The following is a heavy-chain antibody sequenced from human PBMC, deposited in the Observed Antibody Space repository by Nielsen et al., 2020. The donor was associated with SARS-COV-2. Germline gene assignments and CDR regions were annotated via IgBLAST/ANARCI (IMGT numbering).Heavy chain of an antibody. V-gene: IGHV3-66*01. CDR2: IYSGGST. Sequence: GESLKISCAASGFTVSSNYMSWVRQAPGKGLEWVSVIYSGGSTYYADSVKGRFTISRDNSKNTLYLQMSSLRAEDTAVYYCARDRRFLEWLSWGQGTLVTVSS. CDR1: GFTVSSNY. J-gene: IGHJ5*02. CDR3: ARDRRFLEWLS. D-gene: IGHD3-3*01.